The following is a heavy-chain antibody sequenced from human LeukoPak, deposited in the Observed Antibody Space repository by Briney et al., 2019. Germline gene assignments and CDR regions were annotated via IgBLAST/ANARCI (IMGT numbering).Heavy chain of an antibody. J-gene: IGHJ4*02. CDR3: ASGPYPAAGTDHQFDY. Sequence: PSETLSLTCTVSGASISSYYWSWIRQPPGKGLEWIGYIYYRGSTNYNLSLKSRVTISVDTSKNQFSLKLSSVTAADTAVYYCASGPYPAAGTDHQFDYWGQGTLVTVSS. D-gene: IGHD6-13*01. V-gene: IGHV4-59*01. CDR1: GASISSYY. CDR2: IYYRGST.